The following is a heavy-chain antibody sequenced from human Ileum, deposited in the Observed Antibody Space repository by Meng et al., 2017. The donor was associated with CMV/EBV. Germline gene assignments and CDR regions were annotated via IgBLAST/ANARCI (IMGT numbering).Heavy chain of an antibody. D-gene: IGHD7-27*01. CDR1: GFTFSVYW. V-gene: IGHV3-74*02. J-gene: IGHJ4*02. CDR2: ISNDGRRT. CDR3: ARENWGVDY. Sequence: VELWESGGGLVQPGGSLRLSCAPSGFTFSVYWMHWVRQAPGKGLVWVSRISNDGRRTDYADFVKGRFTISRDNGRKTLSLQMNDLKAEDTAVYYCARENWGVDYWGQGTLVTVSS.